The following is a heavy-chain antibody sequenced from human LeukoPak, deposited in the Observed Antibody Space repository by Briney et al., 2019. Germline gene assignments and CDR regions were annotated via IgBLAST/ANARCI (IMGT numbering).Heavy chain of an antibody. J-gene: IGHJ4*02. D-gene: IGHD3-10*01. CDR3: ARLNDYYGSGSYYEVLDY. CDR2: ISAYNGNT. CDR1: GYTFTSYG. V-gene: IGHV1-18*01. Sequence: ASVKVSCKASGYTFTSYGISWVRQAPGQGLEWMGWISAYNGNTNYAQKLQGRVTMTTDTSTSTAYMELRSLRSDDTAVYYCARLNDYYGSGSYYEVLDYWGQGTLVTASS.